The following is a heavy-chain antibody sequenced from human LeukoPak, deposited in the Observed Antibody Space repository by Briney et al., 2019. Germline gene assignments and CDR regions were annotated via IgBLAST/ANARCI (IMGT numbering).Heavy chain of an antibody. Sequence: GGSLRLSCAASGFTFDDYAMHWVRQAPGKGLEWVSGISWNSGSIGYADSVKGRFTISRDNAKNPLYLQMNSLRAEDMALYYCAKDIADSGYDSGGFDYWGQGTLVTVSS. CDR2: ISWNSGSI. V-gene: IGHV3-9*03. CDR1: GFTFDDYA. D-gene: IGHD5-12*01. J-gene: IGHJ4*02. CDR3: AKDIADSGYDSGGFDY.